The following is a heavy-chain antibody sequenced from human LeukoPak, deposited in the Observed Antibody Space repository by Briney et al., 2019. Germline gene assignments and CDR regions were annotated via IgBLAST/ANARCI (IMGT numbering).Heavy chain of an antibody. J-gene: IGHJ6*03. CDR2: TRYDGSNN. V-gene: IGHV3-30*02. CDR3: AKGSDGYKFYKYHYMDV. Sequence: GGSLRLSCAASGFTFSSYGMHCVRQAPSKWLEWVALTRYDGSNNYYAESVKGRFTISRDNSKNTLYLQMNSRRAEDTAVYYCAKGSDGYKFYKYHYMDVWGKGTTVTISS. CDR1: GFTFSSYG. D-gene: IGHD5-24*01.